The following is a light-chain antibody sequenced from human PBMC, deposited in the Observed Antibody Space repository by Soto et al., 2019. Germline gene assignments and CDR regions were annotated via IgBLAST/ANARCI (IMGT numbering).Light chain of an antibody. V-gene: IGKV1-33*01. J-gene: IGKJ5*01. CDR3: QQFDNLPLT. CDR2: DSS. Sequence: DIPMTQSPSSLSASVGDRVTIICQASQDINNYLNWYQQKPGKAPKLLIYDSSNLEIGVPSRFSGSGYGTRFSFTISSLQPEDIATYYCQQFDNLPLTFGQGTRLDMK. CDR1: QDINNY.